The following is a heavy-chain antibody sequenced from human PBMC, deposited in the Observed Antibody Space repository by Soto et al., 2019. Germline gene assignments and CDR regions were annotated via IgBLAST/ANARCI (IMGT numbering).Heavy chain of an antibody. J-gene: IGHJ3*02. CDR2: ISSSSSYI. CDR3: ARSPGRADAFDI. Sequence: EVQLVESGGGLVKPGGSLRLSCAASGFTFSSYSMNWVRQAPGKGLEWVSSISSSSSYIYYADSVKGRFTISRDNAKNSLYLQMNSLRAEDTAVYYCARSPGRADAFDIWGQGTKVTVSS. CDR1: GFTFSSYS. D-gene: IGHD1-26*01. V-gene: IGHV3-21*01.